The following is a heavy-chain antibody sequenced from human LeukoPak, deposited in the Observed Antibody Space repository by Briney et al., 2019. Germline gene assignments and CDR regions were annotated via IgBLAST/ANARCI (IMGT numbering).Heavy chain of an antibody. Sequence: GGSRRLSCPASGFTFSSYAMSWVRQPQGRGRGWVSAISGSGGSTYYADSVKGRFTISRDNSKNTLYLQMNSLRAEDTAVYYCAKDLGQQLVRYYFDYWGQGTLVTVSS. D-gene: IGHD6-13*01. CDR2: ISGSGGST. J-gene: IGHJ4*02. CDR3: AKDLGQQLVRYYFDY. CDR1: GFTFSSYA. V-gene: IGHV3-23*01.